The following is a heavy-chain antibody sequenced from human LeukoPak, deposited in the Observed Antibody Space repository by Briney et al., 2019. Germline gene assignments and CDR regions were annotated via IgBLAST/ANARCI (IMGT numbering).Heavy chain of an antibody. CDR3: ARTTEGYCSSASCFGFSYSYYMDV. CDR1: GGSISTYY. V-gene: IGHV4-59*01. Sequence: PSETLSLTCTVSGGSISTYYWSWIRQPPGKGLEWIGYIYYSGSTNYNPSLKSRVTISVDTSKNQFSLKLSSVIAADTAVYYCARTTEGYCSSASCFGFSYSYYMDVWGKGTTVTISS. J-gene: IGHJ6*03. D-gene: IGHD2-2*01. CDR2: IYYSGST.